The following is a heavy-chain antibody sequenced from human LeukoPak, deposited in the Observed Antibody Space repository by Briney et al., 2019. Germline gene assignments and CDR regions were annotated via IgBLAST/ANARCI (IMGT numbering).Heavy chain of an antibody. V-gene: IGHV4-39*07. CDR2: IYHSGST. CDR3: ARWKVAAGTSFDY. J-gene: IGHJ4*02. D-gene: IGHD6-13*01. CDR1: GGSISSSSYY. Sequence: SETLSLTCTVSGGSISSSSYYWGWIRQPPGKGLEWIGEIYHSGSTNYNPSLKSRVTISVDKSKNQFSLKLSSVTAADTAVYYCARWKVAAGTSFDYWGQGTLVTVSS.